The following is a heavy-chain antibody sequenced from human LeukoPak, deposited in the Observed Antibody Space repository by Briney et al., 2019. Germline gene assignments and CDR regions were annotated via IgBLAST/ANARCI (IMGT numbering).Heavy chain of an antibody. CDR1: GYTFTSYY. V-gene: IGHV1-46*01. D-gene: IGHD6-13*01. CDR3: ALMSNIAAAGTNY. Sequence: ASVKVSCKASGYTFTSYYMHWVRQAPGQGLEWMGIINPSGGSTSYAQKFQGRVTMTRDMSTSTVYMELSSLRSEDTAVYYCALMSNIAAAGTNYWGQGTLVTVPS. CDR2: INPSGGST. J-gene: IGHJ4*02.